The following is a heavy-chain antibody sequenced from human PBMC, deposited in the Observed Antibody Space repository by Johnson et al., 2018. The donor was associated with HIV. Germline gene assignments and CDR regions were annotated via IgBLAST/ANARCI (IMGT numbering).Heavy chain of an antibody. Sequence: VQLVESGGGLVQPGRSLRLSCAASAFTVSDNYLSWVRQAPGKGLEWVSVIYTGGNTFYAVYVKARFTIYSDNSKNTLYLQLNSRRTEDTAVYYCAKHMWGFRYTGYDRDVFDVWGQGTMVTVSS. D-gene: IGHD5-12*01. V-gene: IGHV3-66*02. CDR1: AFTVSDNY. CDR3: AKHMWGFRYTGYDRDVFDV. CDR2: IYTGGNT. J-gene: IGHJ3*01.